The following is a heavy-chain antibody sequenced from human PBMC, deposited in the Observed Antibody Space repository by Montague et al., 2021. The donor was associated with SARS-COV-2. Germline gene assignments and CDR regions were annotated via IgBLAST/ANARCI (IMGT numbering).Heavy chain of an antibody. V-gene: IGHV3-23*01. J-gene: IGHJ4*02. CDR1: GFTFSSYA. Sequence: SLRLSCAASGFTFSSYAMSWVRQAPGKGLEWVSAIRNGDTSTYYADSVKGRFTISRDNSKNTLYLQMNSLRAEDTAVYYCAKGRTQFFDYWGQGTLVTVSS. CDR3: AKGRTQFFDY. CDR2: IRNGDTST. D-gene: IGHD3-10*01.